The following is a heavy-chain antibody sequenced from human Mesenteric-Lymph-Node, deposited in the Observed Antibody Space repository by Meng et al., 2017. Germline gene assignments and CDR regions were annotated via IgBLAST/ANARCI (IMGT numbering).Heavy chain of an antibody. CDR1: GFTFSRYA. CDR3: AKGASYSSGPYYFDY. J-gene: IGHJ4*02. CDR2: VSDDGVDK. D-gene: IGHD6-19*01. V-gene: IGHV3-30*18. Sequence: QVQLMESGGGVVQSGRSLRLSCAASGFTFSRYAMHWVRQAPGKGLEWVAVVSDDGVDKLYTDSVKGRFTISRDNSKNTLYLQMNSLRIEDTAVFHCAKGASYSSGPYYFDYCGQGTLVTVSS.